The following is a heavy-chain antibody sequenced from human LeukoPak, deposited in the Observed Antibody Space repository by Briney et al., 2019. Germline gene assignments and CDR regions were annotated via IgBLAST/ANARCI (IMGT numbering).Heavy chain of an antibody. CDR2: IIPIFGTA. V-gene: IGHV1-69*13. Sequence: SVKVSCKASGGTFSSYGISWVRQAPGQGLEWMGGIIPIFGTANYAQKFQGRVTITADESTSTAYMELSSLRSEDTAVYYCARGAKIHHIVVVPAATRYYYYYMDVWGKGTTVTVSS. D-gene: IGHD2-2*01. J-gene: IGHJ6*03. CDR3: ARGAKIHHIVVVPAATRYYYYYMDV. CDR1: GGTFSSYG.